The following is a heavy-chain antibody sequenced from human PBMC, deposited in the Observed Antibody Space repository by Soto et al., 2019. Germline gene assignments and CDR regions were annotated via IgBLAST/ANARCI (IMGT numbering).Heavy chain of an antibody. V-gene: IGHV3-48*02. J-gene: IGHJ6*02. CDR3: ARGDYGMDV. Sequence: EVQLVESGGGLVQPGGSLRLSCAASEFTFSSYTMNWVRQAPGKGLEWVSYISSSSSTVYYADSVKGRFTISRDSAKNSXYXQMNSLRDEDTAVYYCARGDYGMDVWGQGTTVTVSS. CDR1: EFTFSSYT. CDR2: ISSSSSTV.